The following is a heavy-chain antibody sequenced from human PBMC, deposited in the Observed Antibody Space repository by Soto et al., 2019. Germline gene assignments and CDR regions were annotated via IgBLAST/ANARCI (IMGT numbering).Heavy chain of an antibody. CDR3: ARDGKGAAYTHGPYYFDY. V-gene: IGHV3-48*02. D-gene: IGHD1-1*01. CDR1: GFTFSVYG. J-gene: IGHJ4*02. CDR2: ITSTSSAI. Sequence: WVPLRLCCAASGFTFSVYGVNWVRQAPGKGLEWISYITSTSSAINYADSVRGRFTISRDNAMRSLFLHMNSLRDEDTAVYYCARDGKGAAYTHGPYYFDYWGQGALVTVYS.